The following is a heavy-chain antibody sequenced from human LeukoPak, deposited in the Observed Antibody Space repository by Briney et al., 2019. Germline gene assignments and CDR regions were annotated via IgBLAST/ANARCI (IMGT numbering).Heavy chain of an antibody. CDR1: GGSIGSTNYY. D-gene: IGHD3-10*01. J-gene: IGHJ4*02. CDR2: IYYSGST. CDR3: ARDLWGSGIDN. V-gene: IGHV4-39*02. Sequence: PSETLSLTCTVSGGSIGSTNYYWGWIRQPPGKGLEWIANIYYSGSTYYNPSLKSRVTISVDTSKNQFSLRLNSVTAADTAVYYCARDLWGSGIDNWGQGTLVTVSS.